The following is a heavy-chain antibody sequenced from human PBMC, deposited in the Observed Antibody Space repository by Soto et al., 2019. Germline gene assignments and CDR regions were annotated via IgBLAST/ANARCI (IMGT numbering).Heavy chain of an antibody. D-gene: IGHD2-2*01. Sequence: SEPLSLTWPFSDASISSGGCYWGWIRQHPGKGLEWIGYIYYSGSTYYNPSLKSRVAISVDTSKNQFSLKLSSVTAADTAVYYCAREPSTWGQGTLVTVSS. J-gene: IGHJ5*02. CDR2: IYYSGST. CDR1: DASISSGGCY. V-gene: IGHV4-31*02. CDR3: AREPST.